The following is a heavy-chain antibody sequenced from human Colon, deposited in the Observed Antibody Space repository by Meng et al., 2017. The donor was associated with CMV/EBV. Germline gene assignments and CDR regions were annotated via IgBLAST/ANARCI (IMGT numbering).Heavy chain of an antibody. Sequence: GGSLRLSCAASGFSFSQYEMNWVRQAPGQGLEWVAVISSSGDETYYADSVQGRFIVSRDNAKSTLFLQINGLGAEDTAIYYCAKNLFVPPAIMSVFAPNDYWGQGMLVTVSS. CDR1: GFSFSQYE. CDR3: AKNLFVPPAIMSVFAPNDY. V-gene: IGHV3-23*01. J-gene: IGHJ4*02. CDR2: ISSSGDET. D-gene: IGHD2-2*02.